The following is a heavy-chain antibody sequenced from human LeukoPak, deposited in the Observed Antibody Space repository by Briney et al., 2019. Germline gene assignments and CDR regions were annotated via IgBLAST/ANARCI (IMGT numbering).Heavy chain of an antibody. J-gene: IGHJ4*02. D-gene: IGHD6-13*01. CDR2: IYYSGST. CDR3: ARSRGSSWYGFDC. V-gene: IGHV4-59*08. CDR1: GGSISSYY. Sequence: SETLSLTCTVSGGSISSYYWSWIRQPPGRGLEWIGYIYYSGSTNYNPSLKSRLTMSVDTSNNQFSLKLTSVTAADTAVYYCARSRGSSWYGFDCWGQGALVTVSS.